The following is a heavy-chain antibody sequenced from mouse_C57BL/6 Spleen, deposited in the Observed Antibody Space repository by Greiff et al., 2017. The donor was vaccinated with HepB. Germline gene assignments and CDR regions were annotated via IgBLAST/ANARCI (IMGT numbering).Heavy chain of an antibody. CDR3: ARWDSWFAY. CDR1: GYAFSSSW. Sequence: VQLQQSGPELVKPGASVKISCKASGYAFSSSWMNWVKQRPGKGLEWIGRIYPGDGDTNYNGKFKGKATRTADKSSSTAYMQRSSLTSEDSAVYFCARWDSWFAYWGQGTLFTVSA. J-gene: IGHJ3*01. CDR2: IYPGDGDT. D-gene: IGHD4-1*01. V-gene: IGHV1-82*01.